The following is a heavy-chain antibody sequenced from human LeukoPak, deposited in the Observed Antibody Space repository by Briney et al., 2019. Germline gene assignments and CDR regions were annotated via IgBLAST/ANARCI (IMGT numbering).Heavy chain of an antibody. Sequence: PGGSLRLSCAASGFTFSSYSMNWVRQAPGKGLEWVSSNSSSSSYIYYADSVKGRFTISRDNAKNSLYLQMNSLRAEDTAVYSCASLLTTVTTEYFQHWGQGTLVTVSS. D-gene: IGHD4-17*01. V-gene: IGHV3-21*01. CDR3: ASLLTTVTTEYFQH. CDR2: NSSSSSYI. J-gene: IGHJ1*01. CDR1: GFTFSSYS.